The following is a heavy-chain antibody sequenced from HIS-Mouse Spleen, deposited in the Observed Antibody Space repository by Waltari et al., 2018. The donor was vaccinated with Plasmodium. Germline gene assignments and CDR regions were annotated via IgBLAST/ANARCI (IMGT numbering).Heavy chain of an antibody. CDR2: IYSGGST. Sequence: EVQLVESGGGLIQPGGSLRLSCAASGFTVSSNYMSWVRQGPGKGLEWVSVIYSGGSTNYADSVKGRFTISRDNSKNTLYLQMNSLRAEDTAVYYCARGMKSSSSAFDIWGQGTMVTVSS. CDR3: ARGMKSSSSAFDI. V-gene: IGHV3-53*01. CDR1: GFTVSSNY. D-gene: IGHD6-6*01. J-gene: IGHJ3*02.